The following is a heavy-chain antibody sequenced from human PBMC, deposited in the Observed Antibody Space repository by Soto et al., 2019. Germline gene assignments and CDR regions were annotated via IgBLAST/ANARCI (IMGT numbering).Heavy chain of an antibody. CDR1: GLPHNSFA. D-gene: IGHD1-1*01. CDR3: AKDRQSYNSVWDPFDF. V-gene: IGHV3-23*05. J-gene: IGHJ3*01. CDR2: IYGNGGGI. Sequence: GGSLRLSCIASGLPHNSFAMMWVRQAPGKGLECVAGIYGNGGGIQYADSVKGRFTISRDNSRSTVYLQMTDLRADDTAVYYCAKDRQSYNSVWDPFDFWGQGTVVTVSS.